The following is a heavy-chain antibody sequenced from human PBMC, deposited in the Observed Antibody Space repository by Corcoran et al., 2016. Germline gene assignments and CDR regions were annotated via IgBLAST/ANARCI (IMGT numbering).Heavy chain of an antibody. CDR3: ARHITGNRAFDI. CDR2: GNHLGNT. V-gene: IGHV4-34*01. Sequence: QVQLQQWGAGLLKPSETLSLTCAVYGGSLSGYYWSWIRQPPGKGLEWIGEGNHLGNTDYNPSLKSRVIISVDTSRNQFSLKLTSVTAADTAVYYCARHITGNRAFDIWGQGTLVTVSS. CDR1: GGSLSGYY. J-gene: IGHJ3*02.